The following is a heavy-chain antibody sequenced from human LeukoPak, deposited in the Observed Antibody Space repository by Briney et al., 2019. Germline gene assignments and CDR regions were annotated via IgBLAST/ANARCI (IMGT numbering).Heavy chain of an antibody. CDR1: GGSISSSRDY. J-gene: IGHJ4*02. V-gene: IGHV4-61*05. CDR2: IYYSGST. CDR3: ARGPYGSGSYYAHYFDY. D-gene: IGHD3-10*01. Sequence: SETLSLTCTVSGGSISSSRDYWAWIRQPPGTGLEWIANIYYSGSTNYNPSLKSRVTISVGTSKNQFSLKLSSVTAADTAVYYCARGPYGSGSYYAHYFDYWGQGTLVTVSS.